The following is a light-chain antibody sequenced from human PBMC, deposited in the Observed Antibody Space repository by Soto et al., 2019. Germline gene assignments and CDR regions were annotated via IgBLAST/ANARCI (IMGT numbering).Light chain of an antibody. Sequence: DIQMTQSPSSLSASVGDRVTITCRASQGISNYLAWYQQKPGKVPKLRIYAASTLQSGVPSRFSGSGSGTDFTLTISSLQPEDVAAYSCQKYNSAPWTFGQGTEVEIK. CDR1: QGISNY. V-gene: IGKV1-27*01. CDR3: QKYNSAPWT. CDR2: AAS. J-gene: IGKJ1*01.